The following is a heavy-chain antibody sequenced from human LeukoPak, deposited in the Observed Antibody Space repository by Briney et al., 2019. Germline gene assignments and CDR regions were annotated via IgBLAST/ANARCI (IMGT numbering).Heavy chain of an antibody. V-gene: IGHV1-18*01. CDR2: ISAYNGNT. CDR3: ARDGRVSSGWSFDY. Sequence: ASVKVSCKASGYTFTSYDIDWVRQPTGQGLEWMGWISAYNGNTNYAQKLQGRVTMTTDTSTSTAYMELRSLRSDDTAVYYCARDGRVSSGWSFDYWGQGTLVTVSS. J-gene: IGHJ4*02. D-gene: IGHD6-19*01. CDR1: GYTFTSYD.